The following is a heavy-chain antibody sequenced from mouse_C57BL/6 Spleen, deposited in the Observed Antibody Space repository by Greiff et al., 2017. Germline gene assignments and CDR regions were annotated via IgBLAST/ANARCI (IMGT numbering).Heavy chain of an antibody. J-gene: IGHJ4*01. V-gene: IGHV5-12*01. CDR2: ISNGGGST. CDR1: GFTFSDYY. CDR3: ARHGAMDY. Sequence: EVMLVESGGGLVQPGGSLKLSCAASGFTFSDYYMYWVRQTPEKRLEWVAYISNGGGSTYYPDTVKGRFTISRDNAKNTLYLQMSRLKSEDTAMYYCARHGAMDYWGQGTSVTVSS.